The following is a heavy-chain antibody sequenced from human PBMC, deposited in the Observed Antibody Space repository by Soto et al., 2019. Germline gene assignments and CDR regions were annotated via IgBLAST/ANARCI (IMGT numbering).Heavy chain of an antibody. J-gene: IGHJ5*02. Sequence: GASVKVSCKASGYTFTSYGISWVRQAPGQGLEWMGWISAYNGNTNYAQKLQGRVTMTTDTSTSTAYMELRSLRSDDTAVYYCARGDYCSGGSCYGNWFDPWGQGTLVTVSS. D-gene: IGHD2-15*01. CDR1: GYTFTSYG. CDR2: ISAYNGNT. V-gene: IGHV1-18*01. CDR3: ARGDYCSGGSCYGNWFDP.